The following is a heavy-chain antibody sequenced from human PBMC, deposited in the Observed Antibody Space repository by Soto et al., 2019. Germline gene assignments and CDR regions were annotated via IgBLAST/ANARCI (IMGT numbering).Heavy chain of an antibody. CDR2: IKSKTDGGTT. V-gene: IGHV3-15*07. J-gene: IGHJ4*02. Sequence: EVQLVESGGGLVKPGRSLRLSCEASGCTFSNAWMNWVRKAPGKGLEWVGRIKSKTDGGTTDYAAPVKGRFTISRDDSKNTLYLQMNSLKTEDTAVYYCTTGVEDWLTYFDYWGQGTLVTVSS. CDR1: GCTFSNAW. D-gene: IGHD3-9*01. CDR3: TTGVEDWLTYFDY.